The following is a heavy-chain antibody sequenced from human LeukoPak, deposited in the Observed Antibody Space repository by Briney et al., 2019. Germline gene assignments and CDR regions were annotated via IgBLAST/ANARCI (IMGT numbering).Heavy chain of an antibody. CDR3: ATCSSSGSAPPDS. Sequence: ASVKVSCKVSGYTFTDYCIHWVKQAPGKGLEWLGLVDPEDGETFYAVKFQGRVTITADTSTDTAYMEMSSLTSEDTALYYCATCSSSGSAPPDSWGQGTLVTVSS. V-gene: IGHV1-69-2*01. CDR2: VDPEDGET. D-gene: IGHD3-10*02. CDR1: GYTFTDYC. J-gene: IGHJ4*02.